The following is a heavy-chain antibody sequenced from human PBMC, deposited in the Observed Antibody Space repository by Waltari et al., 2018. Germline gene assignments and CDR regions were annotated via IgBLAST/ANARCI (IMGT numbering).Heavy chain of an antibody. Sequence: QLQLQESGPGLVKSSETLSLTCTVSGGSISSTASYWGWIRQPPGKGLEWIGTIDYSGNTYYNPSLKSRVTISVDTSKRQFSLKLNSVTAADTAVYYCVRDFGDHRTDYWGQGTLVTVSS. CDR2: IDYSGNT. CDR1: GGSISSTASY. D-gene: IGHD4-17*01. CDR3: VRDFGDHRTDY. V-gene: IGHV4-39*02. J-gene: IGHJ4*02.